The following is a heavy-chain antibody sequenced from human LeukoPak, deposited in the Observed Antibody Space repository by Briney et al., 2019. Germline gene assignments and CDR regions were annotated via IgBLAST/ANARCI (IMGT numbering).Heavy chain of an antibody. V-gene: IGHV3-23*01. CDR2: IGGSGGST. CDR1: GFTFSTYA. J-gene: IGHJ4*02. Sequence: GGSLRLSCAASGFTFSTYAMSWVRQAPGKGLEWVSAIGGSGGSTYYADSVKGRFTISRDNAKNSLYLQMNSLRAEDTAVYYCARGSGWYYYWGQGTLVTVSS. D-gene: IGHD6-19*01. CDR3: ARGSGWYYY.